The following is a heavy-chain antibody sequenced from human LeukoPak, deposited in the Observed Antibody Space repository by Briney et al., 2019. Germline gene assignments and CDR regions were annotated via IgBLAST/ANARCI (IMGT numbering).Heavy chain of an antibody. CDR2: ISGSGGST. Sequence: GGSLRLSCAASGFTFSSYAMSWVRQAPGKGLEWVSAISGSGGSTYYADSVKGRFTISRDNSKNTLYLQMNSLRAEDTAVYYCARPKLDYGDDYYFDYWGQGTLVTVSS. CDR3: ARPKLDYGDDYYFDY. J-gene: IGHJ4*02. V-gene: IGHV3-23*01. CDR1: GFTFSSYA. D-gene: IGHD4-17*01.